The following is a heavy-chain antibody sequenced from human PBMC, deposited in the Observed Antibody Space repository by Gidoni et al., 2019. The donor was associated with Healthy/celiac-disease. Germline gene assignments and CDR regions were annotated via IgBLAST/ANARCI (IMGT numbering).Heavy chain of an antibody. Sequence: EVQLAQTGAEVKKPGESRRISCKGSGYSFTTYWISWVRQMPGKGLEWVGRIDPSDSYTNYNPSFQSHVTISADKSISTAYLQWSSLKASDTAMYYCARNYGGSSWLTRFDPWGQGTLVTVSS. CDR3: ARNYGGSSWLTRFDP. CDR1: GYSFTTYW. CDR2: IDPSDSYT. J-gene: IGHJ5*02. V-gene: IGHV5-10-1*03. D-gene: IGHD6-13*01.